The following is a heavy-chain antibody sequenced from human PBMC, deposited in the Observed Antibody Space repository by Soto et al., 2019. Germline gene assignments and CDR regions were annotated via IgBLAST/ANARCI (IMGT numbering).Heavy chain of an antibody. CDR2: IIPIFGTA. D-gene: IGHD1-20*01. CDR1: GGTFSSYA. Sequence: QVQLVQSGAEVKKPGSSMKVSCKASGGTFSSYAISWVRQAPGQGLEWMGGIIPIFGTADYAQKFHGRVTITADESTSTAYMGLSSLRSEDTAVYYCARGITGTVTYYYGLDVWGQGTTVTVSS. CDR3: ARGITGTVTYYYGLDV. J-gene: IGHJ6*02. V-gene: IGHV1-69*12.